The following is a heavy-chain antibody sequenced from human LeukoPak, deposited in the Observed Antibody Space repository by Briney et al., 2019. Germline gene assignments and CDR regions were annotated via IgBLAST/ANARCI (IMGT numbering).Heavy chain of an antibody. J-gene: IGHJ4*02. Sequence: PGGSLRLSCAASGFTFSSYSMNWVRQAPGKGLEWVSYISSSSSTIYYADSVKGRFTISRDNAKNSLYLQMNSLRAEDTAVYYCARGRPGNYWGQGTLVTVSS. CDR3: ARGRPGNY. V-gene: IGHV3-48*01. CDR2: ISSSSSTI. CDR1: GFTFSSYS.